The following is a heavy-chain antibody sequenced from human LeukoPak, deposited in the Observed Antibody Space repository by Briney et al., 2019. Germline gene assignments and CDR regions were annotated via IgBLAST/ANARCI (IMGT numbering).Heavy chain of an antibody. Sequence: GESLRLSCAASGFTVSNNYMSWVRQAPGKGLEWVSVIYSGGATFYADSLKGRFTISRDSSKNTLFLQMNSLRPEDTAVYDCAKDRAYTYGYSYCFDYWGQGALVTVSS. CDR2: IYSGGAT. CDR1: GFTVSNNY. J-gene: IGHJ4*02. D-gene: IGHD5-18*01. V-gene: IGHV3-53*01. CDR3: AKDRAYTYGYSYCFDY.